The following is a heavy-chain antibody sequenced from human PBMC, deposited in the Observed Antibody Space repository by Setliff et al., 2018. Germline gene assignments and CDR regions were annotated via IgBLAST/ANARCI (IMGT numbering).Heavy chain of an antibody. CDR2: IYYSGST. J-gene: IGHJ6*03. D-gene: IGHD3-10*01. Sequence: SETLSLTCTVSGGSISSHYWSWIRQPPGKGLEWIGYIYYSGSTNYNPSLKSRVTISVDTSKNQFSLKLSSVTAADTAVYYCAGGQPLVRKYYYYMDVWGKGTTVTVSS. V-gene: IGHV4-59*11. CDR1: GGSISSHY. CDR3: AGGQPLVRKYYYYMDV.